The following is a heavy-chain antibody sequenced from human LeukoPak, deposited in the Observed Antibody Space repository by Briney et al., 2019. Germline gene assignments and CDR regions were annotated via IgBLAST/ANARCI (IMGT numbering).Heavy chain of an antibody. CDR3: ARHLNWFDP. CDR2: IYHSGST. CDR1: GGSISSGGYS. Sequence: SQTLSHTCAVSGGSISSGGYSWSWIRQPPGKGLEWIGYIYHSGSTYYNPSLKSRVTVSVDRSKNQFSLKLSSVTAADTAVYYCARHLNWFDPWGQGTLVTVSS. J-gene: IGHJ5*02. V-gene: IGHV4-30-2*01.